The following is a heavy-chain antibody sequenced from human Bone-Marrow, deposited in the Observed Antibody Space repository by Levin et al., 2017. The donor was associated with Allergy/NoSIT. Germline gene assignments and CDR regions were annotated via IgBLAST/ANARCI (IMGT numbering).Heavy chain of an antibody. CDR3: ARGQKISVASTGRNWFDS. V-gene: IGHV1-2*06. Sequence: GESLKISCKASGYKFTDFYIHWVRQSPGQGLEWVGRINTNRGGRDYAQKFQGTFTITSNTAINTVYLDVLSDDTAMYFCARGQKISVASTGRNWFDSWGQGTQVIVSS. CDR1: GYKFTDFY. J-gene: IGHJ5*01. D-gene: IGHD5-12*01. CDR2: INTNRGGR.